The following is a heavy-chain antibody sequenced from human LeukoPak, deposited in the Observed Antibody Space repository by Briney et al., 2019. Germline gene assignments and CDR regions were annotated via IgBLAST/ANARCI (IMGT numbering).Heavy chain of an antibody. Sequence: GGSLRLSCVASGFTFSSYWMSWVRQAPGKGLEWVANIKQDGSEKYYVDSVKGRFTISRDNAKNSLYLQMNSLRAEDTAVYYCARVYSGSDYWGQGTLVTVSS. D-gene: IGHD1-26*01. V-gene: IGHV3-7*03. CDR2: IKQDGSEK. CDR1: GFTFSSYW. J-gene: IGHJ4*02. CDR3: ARVYSGSDY.